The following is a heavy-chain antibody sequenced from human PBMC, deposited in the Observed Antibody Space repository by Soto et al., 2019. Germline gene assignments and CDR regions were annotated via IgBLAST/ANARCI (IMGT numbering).Heavy chain of an antibody. CDR2: IYWDDDK. J-gene: IGHJ4*02. D-gene: IGHD6-13*01. V-gene: IGHV2-5*02. CDR3: AHRKSSSWDY. CDR1: GFSISTSGVC. Sequence: HIPLKATGPTLVKPTQTLTLTCTFSGFSISTSGVCVGWIRHPPGKSLERRALIYWDDDKRSSPSRKSRLTITKDTPKNQVFLTMTSMYTLDTATYYCAHRKSSSWDYSGQGTLVTASS.